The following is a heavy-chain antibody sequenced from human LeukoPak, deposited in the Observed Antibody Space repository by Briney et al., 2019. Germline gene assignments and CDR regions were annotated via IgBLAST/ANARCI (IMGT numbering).Heavy chain of an antibody. Sequence: ASVKVSCEASGYTFTGYYMHWVRQAPGQGLEWMGWINPNSGGTNYAQKFQGRVTMTRDTSISTAYMELSRLRSDDTAVYYCARAVPDCSGGSCYSYYYYMDVWGKGTTVTVSS. D-gene: IGHD2-15*01. CDR2: INPNSGGT. CDR3: ARAVPDCSGGSCYSYYYYMDV. J-gene: IGHJ6*03. CDR1: GYTFTGYY. V-gene: IGHV1-2*02.